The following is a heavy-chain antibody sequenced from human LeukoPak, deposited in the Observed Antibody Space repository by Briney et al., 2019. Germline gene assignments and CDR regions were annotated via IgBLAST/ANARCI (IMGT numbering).Heavy chain of an antibody. J-gene: IGHJ5*02. CDR3: ARDLGGYCSSTSYYSFGWFDP. Sequence: SETLSLTCTVSGGSISSSSYYWGWIRQPPGKGLEWIGSIYYSGSTYYNPSLKSRVTISVDTSKNQFSLKLSSVTAADTAVYYCARDLGGYCSSTSYYSFGWFDPWGQGTLVTVSS. CDR1: GGSISSSSYY. V-gene: IGHV4-39*07. D-gene: IGHD2-2*02. CDR2: IYYSGST.